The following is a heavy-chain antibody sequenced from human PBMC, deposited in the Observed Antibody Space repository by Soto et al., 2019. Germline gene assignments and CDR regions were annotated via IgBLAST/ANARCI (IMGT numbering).Heavy chain of an antibody. CDR1: GFTFSSYA. CDR2: ISGSGGSP. Sequence: GGSLRLSCAASGFTFSSYAMSWVRQAPGKGLEWVSAISGSGGSPYYADSVKGRFTISRDNSKNTLYLQMSSLRAEDTAVYYCASFPYYYASVSDYWGQGTLVTVSS. V-gene: IGHV3-23*01. CDR3: ASFPYYYASVSDY. J-gene: IGHJ4*02. D-gene: IGHD3-10*01.